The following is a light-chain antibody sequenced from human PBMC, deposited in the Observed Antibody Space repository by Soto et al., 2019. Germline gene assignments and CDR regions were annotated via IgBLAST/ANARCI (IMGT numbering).Light chain of an antibody. J-gene: IGLJ2*01. CDR2: DDN. CDR1: NIGSKS. Sequence: SYELTQPPSVSVAPGQTARITCGGNNIGSKSVHWYQQKPGQAPVLVVYDDNDRPSGIPERFSGSDSGNTATLTISRVEAGDEAYYYCQVWHSGVDWVFGGGTKLTVL. V-gene: IGLV3-21*02. CDR3: QVWHSGVDWV.